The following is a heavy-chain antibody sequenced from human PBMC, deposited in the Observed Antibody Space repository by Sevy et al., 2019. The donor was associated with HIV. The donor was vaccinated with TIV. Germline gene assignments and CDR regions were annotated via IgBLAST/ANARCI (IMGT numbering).Heavy chain of an antibody. CDR1: GFTFSSYA. V-gene: IGHV3-23*01. D-gene: IGHD3-22*01. CDR2: IFGDGGST. Sequence: GGSLRLSCAASGFTFSSYAMNWVRQAPGKGLEWVSTIFGDGGSTYYADSVKGRFTISRDNSKNTLYLQMNSLRAEDTAVYYCAGGRYDRSGSSDAFDIWGQGTMVTVSS. J-gene: IGHJ3*02. CDR3: AGGRYDRSGSSDAFDI.